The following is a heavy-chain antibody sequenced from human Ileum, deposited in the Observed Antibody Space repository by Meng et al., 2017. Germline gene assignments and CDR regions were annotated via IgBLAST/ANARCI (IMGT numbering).Heavy chain of an antibody. V-gene: IGHV3-72*01. J-gene: IGHJ4*02. D-gene: IGHD2-15*01. Sequence: GESLKISCAASGFTFSGYYMDWVRQAPGKGLEWVGRIRNKANFHSTEYAPSVKGRFTISREDSENSLYLQMKSLKTEDTAVYYCVRVRLCGGPSCPSGKSLDYWGQGTLVTVSS. CDR2: IRNKANFHST. CDR1: GFTFSGYY. CDR3: VRVRLCGGPSCPSGKSLDY.